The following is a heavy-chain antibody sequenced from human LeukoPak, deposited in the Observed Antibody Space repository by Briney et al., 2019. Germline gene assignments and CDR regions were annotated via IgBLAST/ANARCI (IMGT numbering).Heavy chain of an antibody. J-gene: IGHJ4*02. CDR1: GYTFTSYY. V-gene: IGHV1-46*01. Sequence: GASVKVSCKASGYTFTSYYMHWVRQAPGQGLEWMGIINLGGGATTYAQKFQGRVTMTRDTSTSTVYMELSSLRFEDTAVYYCARDLPHPGIAVADPTYWGQGTLVTVSS. D-gene: IGHD6-19*01. CDR2: INLGGGAT. CDR3: ARDLPHPGIAVADPTY.